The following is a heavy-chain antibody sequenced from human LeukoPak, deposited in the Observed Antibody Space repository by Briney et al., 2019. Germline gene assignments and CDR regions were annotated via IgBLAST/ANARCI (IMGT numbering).Heavy chain of an antibody. CDR2: ISSSSSYI. V-gene: IGHV3-21*01. CDR3: ARDPDGLDAFDI. D-gene: IGHD5-12*01. CDR1: GFTFSRYS. Sequence: GGCLRLSCAASGFTFSRYSMNWVRQAPGKGRERVSSISSSSSYIYYADSVKGRFTISRDNAKNSLYLQMNSLRAEDTAVYYCARDPDGLDAFDIWGQGTMVTVSS. J-gene: IGHJ3*02.